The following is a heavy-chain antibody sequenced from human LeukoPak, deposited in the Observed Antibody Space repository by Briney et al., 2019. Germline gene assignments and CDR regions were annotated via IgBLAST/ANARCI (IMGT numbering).Heavy chain of an antibody. D-gene: IGHD1-26*01. CDR3: ARHEYSRSYYGLSWFDP. V-gene: IGHV4-38-2*02. CDR2: IYHSGST. CDR1: GYSISSGYY. J-gene: IGHJ5*02. Sequence: NPSETLSLTCTVSGYSISSGYYWGWIRQPPGKGLEWIGSIYHSGSTYYNPSLKSRVTISVDTSKNQLSLKLSSLTAADTAVYYCARHEYSRSYYGLSWFDPWGQGTLVTVSS.